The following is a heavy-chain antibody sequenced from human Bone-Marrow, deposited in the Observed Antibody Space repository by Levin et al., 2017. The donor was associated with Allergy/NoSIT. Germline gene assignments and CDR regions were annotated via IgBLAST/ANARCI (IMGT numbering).Heavy chain of an antibody. V-gene: IGHV4-38-2*01. CDR1: DYSINSGYY. CDR2: IHYTGNT. D-gene: IGHD6-19*01. CDR3: ARGGGPWLVRETAFYI. J-gene: IGHJ3*02. Sequence: SETLSLTCAVSDYSINSGYYWTWIRQPPGKALEWIGSIHYTGNTDYNPSLESRLTISLDTSKNQFSLRLTSVTAADAAVYYCARGGGPWLVRETAFYIWGQGTIVPVSS.